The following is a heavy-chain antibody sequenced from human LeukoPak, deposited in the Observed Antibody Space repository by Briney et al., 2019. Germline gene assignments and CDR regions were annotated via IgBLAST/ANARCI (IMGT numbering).Heavy chain of an antibody. CDR2: FDPEDGET. Sequence: ASVKVSCKVSGYTLTELSMHWVRQAPGKGLEWMGGFDPEDGETIYAQKFQGRVTMTEDTSTDTAYMELSSLGSEDTAVYYCATGFKYYYYYMDVWGQGTLVTVSS. CDR3: ATGFKYYYYYMDV. D-gene: IGHD3-10*01. J-gene: IGHJ6*03. CDR1: GYTLTELS. V-gene: IGHV1-24*01.